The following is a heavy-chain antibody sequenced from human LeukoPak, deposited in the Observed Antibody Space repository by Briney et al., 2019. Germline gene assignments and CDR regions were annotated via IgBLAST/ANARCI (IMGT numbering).Heavy chain of an antibody. J-gene: IGHJ4*02. V-gene: IGHV4-34*01. CDR1: GAPLNNYF. Sequence: SETLSLACALYGAPLNNYFWSWIRQPPGKGLELIAEITHSGRTHYSPSLRSRVTISADTSKSQFSLKLSSVTAADTAVYYCATIYGDYSDFDFWGQGTLVTVSS. CDR3: ATIYGDYSDFDF. CDR2: ITHSGRT. D-gene: IGHD4-17*01.